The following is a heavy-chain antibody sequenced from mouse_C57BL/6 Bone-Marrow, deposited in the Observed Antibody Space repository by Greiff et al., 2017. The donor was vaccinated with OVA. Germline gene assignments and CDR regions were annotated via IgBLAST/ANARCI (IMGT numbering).Heavy chain of an antibody. J-gene: IGHJ3*01. CDR1: GYAFSSSW. Sequence: VQLQQSGPELVKPGASVKISCKASGYAFSSSWMNWVKQRPGKGLEWLGRIYPGDGDTNYNGKFKGKATLTADKSSSTAYMQLSSLTSEDSAVYFCARKRNYYGSSLAYWGQGTLVTVSA. CDR2: IYPGDGDT. V-gene: IGHV1-82*01. CDR3: ARKRNYYGSSLAY. D-gene: IGHD1-1*01.